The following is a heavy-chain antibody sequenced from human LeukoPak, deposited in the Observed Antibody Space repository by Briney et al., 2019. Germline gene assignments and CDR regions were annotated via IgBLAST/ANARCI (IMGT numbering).Heavy chain of an antibody. Sequence: ASVKVSCKASGYTLTDYYMPWVRQAPGQGLEWMGRINPNSGGTNYAQKFQGRVTMTRDTSISTVYMELSRLRSEDTAVYYCARDHLEDGYKFLDYWGQGTLVTVSS. V-gene: IGHV1-2*06. J-gene: IGHJ4*02. CDR1: GYTLTDYY. D-gene: IGHD5-24*01. CDR2: INPNSGGT. CDR3: ARDHLEDGYKFLDY.